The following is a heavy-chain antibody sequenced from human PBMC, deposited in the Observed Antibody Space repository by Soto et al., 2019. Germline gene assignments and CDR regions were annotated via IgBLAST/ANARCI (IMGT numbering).Heavy chain of an antibody. V-gene: IGHV4-61*01. CDR1: GGSVSSGSYY. CDR3: ARGHEGGVITFGGVIVLSNWFDP. Sequence: SETLSLTCTVSGGSVSSGSYYWSWIRQPPGKGLEWIGYIYYSGSTNYNPSLKSRVTISVDTSKNQFSLKLSSVTAADTAVYYCARGHEGGVITFGGVIVLSNWFDPWGQGTLVAVSS. J-gene: IGHJ5*02. D-gene: IGHD3-16*02. CDR2: IYYSGST.